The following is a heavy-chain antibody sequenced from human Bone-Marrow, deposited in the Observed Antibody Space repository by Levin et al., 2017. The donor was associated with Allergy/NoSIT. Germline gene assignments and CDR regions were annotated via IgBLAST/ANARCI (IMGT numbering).Heavy chain of an antibody. J-gene: IGHJ4*02. D-gene: IGHD2-8*01. CDR2: ISPSGSTI. V-gene: IGHV3-11*01. CDR1: GFTFSDSY. Sequence: GGSLRLSCAASGFTFSDSYMTWVRQAPGKGLEWISYISPSGSTIFYADSVKGRFTISRDNAKDSLFLQMTSLRSDDTAFYYCAREYCTSASGSLDNWGQGTLVTVSP. CDR3: AREYCTSASGSLDN.